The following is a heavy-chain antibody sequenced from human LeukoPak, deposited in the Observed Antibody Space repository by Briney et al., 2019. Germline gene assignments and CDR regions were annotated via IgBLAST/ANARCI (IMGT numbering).Heavy chain of an antibody. V-gene: IGHV3-48*03. D-gene: IGHD3-3*01. Sequence: PGGSLRLSCAASGFTFSSYEMNWVRQAPGKGLEGGSYISSSGSTIYYADSVKGRFTISRDNAKNSLYLQMNSLRAEDTAVYYCASELRFLEWLDYWGQGTLVTVSS. CDR3: ASELRFLEWLDY. J-gene: IGHJ4*02. CDR1: GFTFSSYE. CDR2: ISSSGSTI.